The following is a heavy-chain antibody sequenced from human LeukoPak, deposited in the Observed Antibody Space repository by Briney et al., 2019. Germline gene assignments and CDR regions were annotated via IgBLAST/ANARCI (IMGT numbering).Heavy chain of an antibody. Sequence: GGSLRLSCRTSGFKFGDHAMTWVRQAPGKGLQWIGFIRSKVYGGTADYAAAVKGRCTFSRDDSLGIVYLQMSSLKTEDTAVYFCATGGNDYNNYPYPYWGHGTLFTVSS. CDR3: ATGGNDYNNYPYPY. V-gene: IGHV3-49*04. CDR1: GFKFGDHA. J-gene: IGHJ4*01. CDR2: IRSKVYGGTA. D-gene: IGHD4-11*01.